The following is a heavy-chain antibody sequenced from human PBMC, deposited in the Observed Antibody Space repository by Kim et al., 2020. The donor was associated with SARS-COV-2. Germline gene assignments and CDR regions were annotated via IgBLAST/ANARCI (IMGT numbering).Heavy chain of an antibody. V-gene: IGHV3-66*01. CDR1: GFTVSSNY. CDR3: ASGDYGDYASPKYASPGGHQHPDAFDI. D-gene: IGHD4-17*01. J-gene: IGHJ3*02. CDR2: IYSGGST. Sequence: GGSLRLSCAASGFTVSSNYMSWVRQAPGKGLEWVSVIYSGGSTYYADSVKGRFTISRDNSKNTLYLQMNSLRAEDTAVYYCASGDYGDYASPKYASPGGHQHPDAFDIWGQGTMVTVSS.